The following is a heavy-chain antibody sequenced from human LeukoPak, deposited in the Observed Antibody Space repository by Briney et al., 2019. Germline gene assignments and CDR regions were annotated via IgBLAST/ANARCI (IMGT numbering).Heavy chain of an antibody. J-gene: IGHJ4*02. CDR3: ARHPYSGSYHFDY. V-gene: IGHV1-2*02. CDR1: GHIFTGYY. CDR2: INPNSGGT. Sequence: GASVKVSCKASGHIFTGYYMHRVRQAPGQGLEGMGWINPNSGGTNSAQKFQGRVTMTRDTSISTAYMELSRLTSDDTAVYYCARHPYSGSYHFDYWGQGTLVTVSS. D-gene: IGHD1-26*01.